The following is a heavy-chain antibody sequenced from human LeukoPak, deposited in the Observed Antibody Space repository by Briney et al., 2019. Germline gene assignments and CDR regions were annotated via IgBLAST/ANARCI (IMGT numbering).Heavy chain of an antibody. V-gene: IGHV4-59*01. CDR1: GGSFSGYY. D-gene: IGHD3-10*01. CDR2: IYYSGST. J-gene: IGHJ3*02. Sequence: SETLSLTCAVYGGSFSGYYWSWIRQPPGKGLDWIGYIYYSGSTNYNPSLKSRVTISVDTSKNQFSLKLSSVTAADTAVYYCARGGSGSYPDAFDIWGQGTMVTVSS. CDR3: ARGGSGSYPDAFDI.